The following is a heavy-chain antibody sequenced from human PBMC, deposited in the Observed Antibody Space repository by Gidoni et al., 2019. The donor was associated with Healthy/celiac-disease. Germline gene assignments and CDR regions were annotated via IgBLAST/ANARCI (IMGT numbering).Heavy chain of an antibody. CDR3: ARGYHPTIYFDF. D-gene: IGHD1-20*01. J-gene: IGHJ4*02. CDR1: GGSIRSYY. V-gene: IGHV4-4*07. Sequence: QVQLQESGPGLVKPSETLSLTCTVSGGSIRSYYWSWIRQPAGKGLEWIGRISTSGSTNYNPSLKSRVTMSVDTSKNQFSLKLSSVTAADTAVFYCARGYHPTIYFDFWGQGTLVTVSS. CDR2: ISTSGST.